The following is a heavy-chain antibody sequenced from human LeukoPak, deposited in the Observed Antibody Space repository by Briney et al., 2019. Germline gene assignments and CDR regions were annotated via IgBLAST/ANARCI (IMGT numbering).Heavy chain of an antibody. D-gene: IGHD6-13*01. CDR3: ARGSGIAPSGRWIQH. J-gene: IGHJ1*01. CDR2: INHSGST. Sequence: SETLSLTCAVYGGSFSGYYWSWLRQPPGKGLEWIGEINHSGSTNYNPSLKSRVTISVDMSKNQFSLKLSSVTAADTAVYYCARGSGIAPSGRWIQHWGQGTLVTVSS. CDR1: GGSFSGYY. V-gene: IGHV4-34*01.